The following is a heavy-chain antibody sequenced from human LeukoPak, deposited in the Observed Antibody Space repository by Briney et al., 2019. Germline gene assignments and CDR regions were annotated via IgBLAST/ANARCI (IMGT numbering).Heavy chain of an antibody. CDR1: GFTFSSYA. CDR3: AKDILEYSSSSGAFDI. CDR2: ISWDGGST. D-gene: IGHD6-6*01. J-gene: IGHJ3*02. Sequence: PGGSLRLSCAASGFTFSSYAMHWVRQAPGKGLEWVSLISWDGGSTYYADSVKGRFTISRDNSKNSLYLQMNSLRAEDTALYYCAKDILEYSSSSGAFDIWGQGTMVTVSS. V-gene: IGHV3-43D*03.